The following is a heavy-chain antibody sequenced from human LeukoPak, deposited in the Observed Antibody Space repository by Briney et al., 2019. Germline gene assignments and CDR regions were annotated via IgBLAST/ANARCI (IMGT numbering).Heavy chain of an antibody. CDR3: AKDGPITMIVVVITIDYFDY. V-gene: IGHV1-46*01. CDR1: GYTFTSYY. CDR2: INPSGGST. D-gene: IGHD3-22*01. J-gene: IGHJ4*02. Sequence: ASVKVSCKASGYTFTSYYMHWVRQAPGQGLEWMGIINPSGGSTSYAQKFQGRVTMTRDMSTSTVYMELSSLRSEDTAVYYCAKDGPITMIVVVITIDYFDYWGQGTLVTVSS.